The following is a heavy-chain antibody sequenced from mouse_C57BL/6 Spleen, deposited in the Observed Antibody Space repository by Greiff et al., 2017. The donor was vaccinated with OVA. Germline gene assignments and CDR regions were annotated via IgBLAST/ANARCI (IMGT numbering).Heavy chain of an antibody. Sequence: VQLQQPGAELVKPGASVKLSCKASGYTFTSYWMHWVKQRPGQGLEWIGMIDPNSGSTNYNEKFKSKATLTVDKSSSTAYMQLSSLTSEDSADYYCAGAEDDGCDAYWGQGTLLTVSA. CDR3: AGAEDDGCDAY. D-gene: IGHD2-3*01. J-gene: IGHJ3*01. CDR1: GYTFTSYW. CDR2: IDPNSGST. V-gene: IGHV1-64*01.